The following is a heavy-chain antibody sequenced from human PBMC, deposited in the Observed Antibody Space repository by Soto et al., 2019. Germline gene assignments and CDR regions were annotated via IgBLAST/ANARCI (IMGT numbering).Heavy chain of an antibody. Sequence: PSETLSLTCTVSGGSISSYYWSWIRQPAGKGLEWIGRIYTSGSTNYNPSLKSRVTMSVDTSKNQFSLTLSSVTAADTAVYYCARGVPVRVDFWSGLLGPLFDYWGQGTLVTVSS. CDR3: ARGVPVRVDFWSGLLGPLFDY. CDR1: GGSISSYY. J-gene: IGHJ4*02. V-gene: IGHV4-4*07. CDR2: IYTSGST. D-gene: IGHD3-3*01.